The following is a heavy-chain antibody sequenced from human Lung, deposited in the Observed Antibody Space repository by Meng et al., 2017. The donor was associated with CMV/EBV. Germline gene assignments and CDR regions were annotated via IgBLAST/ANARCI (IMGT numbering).Heavy chain of an antibody. CDR1: GGYLRSSNW. Sequence: VQPQESGAGLVKLSGNLSITCAVSGGYLRSSNWWSWVRQPPGKGLEWIGEIYHSGSTNYNPSLKSRVTISVDKSKNQFSLKLSSVTAADTAVYYCASFPPPGKQWLVTDYWGQGTLVTVSS. V-gene: IGHV4-4*02. CDR3: ASFPPPGKQWLVTDY. D-gene: IGHD6-19*01. CDR2: IYHSGST. J-gene: IGHJ4*02.